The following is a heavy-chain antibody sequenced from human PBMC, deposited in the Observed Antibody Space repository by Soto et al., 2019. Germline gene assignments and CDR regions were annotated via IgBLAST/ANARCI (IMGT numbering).Heavy chain of an antibody. Sequence: PGESLKISCKGSGYSFTSYWIGWVRQMPGKGLEWMGIIYPGDSDTRYSPSFQGQVTISADKSISTAYLQWSSLKASDTAMYYCARLISSTSPRGVWFDPWGQGTLVTVSS. V-gene: IGHV5-51*01. D-gene: IGHD2-2*01. CDR2: IYPGDSDT. CDR1: GYSFTSYW. J-gene: IGHJ5*02. CDR3: ARLISSTSPRGVWFDP.